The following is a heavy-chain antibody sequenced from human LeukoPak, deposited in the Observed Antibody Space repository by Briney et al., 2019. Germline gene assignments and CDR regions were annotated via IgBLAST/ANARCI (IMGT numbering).Heavy chain of an antibody. Sequence: SETLSLTCAVYGGSFSGYYWSWIRQPPGKGLEWIGEINHSGSTNYNPSLKSRVTITVDTSKNQFSLKLSSVTAADTAVYYCARGILGYCSSTSCYTYYYYYRDVGGKGTTVTVSS. CDR1: GGSFSGYY. CDR3: ARGILGYCSSTSCYTYYYYYRDV. J-gene: IGHJ6*03. D-gene: IGHD2-2*02. CDR2: INHSGST. V-gene: IGHV4-34*01.